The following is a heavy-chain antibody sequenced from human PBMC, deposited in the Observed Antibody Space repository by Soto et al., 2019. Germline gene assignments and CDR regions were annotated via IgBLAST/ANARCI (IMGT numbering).Heavy chain of an antibody. D-gene: IGHD5-18*01. Sequence: HVELVQSGADVKKPGASVTISCKASGYTFTDYALHWVRQAPGQRLEWMGWMNAGVGNTLYSQKFQGRITITRDTSASTAYMELNSLKSEDPAIYYCARDTGYTFGSLNYWGPGTLVTVSS. CDR3: ARDTGYTFGSLNY. CDR2: MNAGVGNT. J-gene: IGHJ4*02. V-gene: IGHV1-3*01. CDR1: GYTFTDYA.